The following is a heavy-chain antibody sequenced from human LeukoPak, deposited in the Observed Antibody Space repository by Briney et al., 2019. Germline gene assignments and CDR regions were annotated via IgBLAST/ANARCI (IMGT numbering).Heavy chain of an antibody. V-gene: IGHV1-2*02. D-gene: IGHD2-2*01. CDR2: INPNSGGT. Sequence: ASVKVSCKTSGYIFTAYYMHWVRQAPGQGLEWMGWINPNSGGTNYAQKFQGRVTMTRDTSITTAYMELSRLRSDDTAVYYCARGSIVVVPAAKGSGWFDPWGQGTLVTVSS. J-gene: IGHJ5*02. CDR3: ARGSIVVVPAAKGSGWFDP. CDR1: GYIFTAYY.